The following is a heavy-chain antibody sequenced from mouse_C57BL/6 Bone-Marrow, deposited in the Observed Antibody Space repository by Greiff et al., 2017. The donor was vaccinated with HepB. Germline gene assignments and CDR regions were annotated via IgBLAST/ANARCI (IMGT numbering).Heavy chain of an antibody. CDR3: ARGWGVDFDY. D-gene: IGHD2-3*01. J-gene: IGHJ2*01. CDR1: GFTFSDYG. V-gene: IGHV5-17*01. Sequence: EVQGVESGGGLVKPGGSLKLSCAASGFTFSDYGMHWVRQAPEKGLEWVAYISSGSSTIYYADTVKGRITISRDNAKNTLFLQMTSLRSEDAAMYYGARGWGVDFDYWGQGTTLTVSS. CDR2: ISSGSSTI.